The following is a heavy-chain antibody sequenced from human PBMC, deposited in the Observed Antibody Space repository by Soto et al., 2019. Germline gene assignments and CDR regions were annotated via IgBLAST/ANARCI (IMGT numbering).Heavy chain of an antibody. J-gene: IGHJ6*03. D-gene: IGHD3-3*01. Sequence: QVPLVQSGAEVKKPGASVKVSCKASGYTFTSYDINWVRQATGQGLEWMGWMNPNSGNTGYAQKFQGRVTMTRNTSISTAYMELSSLRSEDTAVYYCARGYDVGGILEWLSGYYYMDVWGKGTTVTVSS. CDR1: GYTFTSYD. CDR2: MNPNSGNT. V-gene: IGHV1-8*01. CDR3: ARGYDVGGILEWLSGYYYMDV.